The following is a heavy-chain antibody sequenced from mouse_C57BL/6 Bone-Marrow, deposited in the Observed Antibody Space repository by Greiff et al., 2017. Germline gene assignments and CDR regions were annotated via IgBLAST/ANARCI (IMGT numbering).Heavy chain of an antibody. D-gene: IGHD2-4*01. CDR2: IDPENGDT. J-gene: IGHJ2*01. Sequence: EVQLQQSGAELVRPGASVKLSCTASGFNIKDDYMHWVKQRPEQGLEWIGWIDPENGDTEYASKFQGKATITADTSSNTAYLQLSSLTSEDTAVYYCTTSDYDGGFDYWGQGTTLTVSS. V-gene: IGHV14-4*01. CDR3: TTSDYDGGFDY. CDR1: GFNIKDDY.